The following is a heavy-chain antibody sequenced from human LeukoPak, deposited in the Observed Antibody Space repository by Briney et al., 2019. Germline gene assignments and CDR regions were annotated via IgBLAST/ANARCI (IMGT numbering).Heavy chain of an antibody. CDR2: IYTSGST. J-gene: IGHJ4*02. CDR1: GGSISNYY. D-gene: IGHD3-9*01. V-gene: IGHV4-4*07. Sequence: SETLSLTCIVSGGSISNYYWSWIRQPAGKGLEWIGRIYTSGSTNYNPSLKSRVTMSLDTSKNQFSLKLSSVTAADTAVHYCARELLNYDILTGYYWLVFDYWGQGTLVTVSS. CDR3: ARELLNYDILTGYYWLVFDY.